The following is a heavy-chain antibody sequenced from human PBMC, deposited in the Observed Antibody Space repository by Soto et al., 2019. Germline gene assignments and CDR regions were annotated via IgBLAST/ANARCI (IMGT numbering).Heavy chain of an antibody. CDR3: ARSPYMDV. V-gene: IGHV4-34*01. J-gene: IGHJ6*03. Sequence: QVQLQQLGAGLLKPSETLSLTCAVYGRSFSGYYWSWIRQSPGKGLEWIGEINHSGSTNYNPSLKSRVTILIDAPKNHFSLKMSSVTAEDTAVYYCARSPYMDVWGKGTTVIVSS. CDR1: GRSFSGYY. CDR2: INHSGST.